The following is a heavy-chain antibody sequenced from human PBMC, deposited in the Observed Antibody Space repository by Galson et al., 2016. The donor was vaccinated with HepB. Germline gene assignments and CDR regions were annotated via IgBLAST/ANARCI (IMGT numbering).Heavy chain of an antibody. D-gene: IGHD6-6*01. CDR3: ARTAARLHFDS. J-gene: IGHJ4*01. Sequence: ETLSLTCVVSSDSINSSSYYWGWIRQPPGKGLEWIGNIYSSESTIYNPSLKSRVTISVDASKNQFSLKLSSVTAADTAVYYCARTAARLHFDSWGQGTLVTVSS. CDR1: SDSINSSSYY. V-gene: IGHV4-39*01. CDR2: IYSSEST.